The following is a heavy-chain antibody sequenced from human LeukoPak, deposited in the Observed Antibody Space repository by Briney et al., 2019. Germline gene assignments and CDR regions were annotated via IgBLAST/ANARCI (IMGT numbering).Heavy chain of an antibody. CDR2: IGSSSSYT. CDR3: ARDRGAVAATWFDY. J-gene: IGHJ4*02. D-gene: IGHD6-19*01. Sequence: GGSLRLSCAASGFTFSDYYVSWIRQAPGKGLEWVSCIGSSSSYTNYADSVKGRFTISRDNAKNSLYLQMDGLRAEDTAVYYCARDRGAVAATWFDYWGQGTLVTVSS. CDR1: GFTFSDYY. V-gene: IGHV3-11*05.